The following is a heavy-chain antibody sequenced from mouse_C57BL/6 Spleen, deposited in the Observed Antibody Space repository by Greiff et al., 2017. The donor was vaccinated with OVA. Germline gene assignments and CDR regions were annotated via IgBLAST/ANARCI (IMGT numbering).Heavy chain of an antibody. CDR1: GFSFNTYA. D-gene: IGHD2-2*01. V-gene: IGHV10-1*01. J-gene: IGHJ4*01. CDR3: VRSFYYGYDGGDYAMDY. CDR2: IRSTSNNYAT. Sequence: EVKLVESGGGLVQPKGSLKLSCAASGFSFNTYAMNWVRQAPGKGLEWVARIRSTSNNYATYYADSVKDRFTISRDDSESMLYLQMNNLKTEDTAMYYCVRSFYYGYDGGDYAMDYWGQGTSVTVSS.